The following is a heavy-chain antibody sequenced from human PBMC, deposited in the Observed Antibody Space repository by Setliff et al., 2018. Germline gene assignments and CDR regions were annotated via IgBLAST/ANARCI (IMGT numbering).Heavy chain of an antibody. V-gene: IGHV1-69*05. D-gene: IGHD3-16*01. J-gene: IGHJ4*02. CDR1: EGTFSSYA. CDR2: IIPIFGTA. Sequence: SVKVSCKASEGTFSSYAISWVRRAPGQGLEWMGGIIPIFGTANYAQKLQGRVTMTTDTSTSTAYMELRSLRSDDTAVYYCARVMGDYGGYFDYWGQGTLVTVSS. CDR3: ARVMGDYGGYFDY.